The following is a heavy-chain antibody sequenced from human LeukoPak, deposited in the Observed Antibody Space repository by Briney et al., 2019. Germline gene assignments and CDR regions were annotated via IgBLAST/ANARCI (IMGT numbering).Heavy chain of an antibody. D-gene: IGHD4-23*01. CDR2: ISYDGSNK. J-gene: IGHJ4*02. Sequence: GRSLRLSCAASGFTFTTYAMHWVRQAPGKGLEWVAVISYDGSNKYYADSVKGRFTFSRDNSKHTLYLQMNSLRVEDTAVYYCARVMLGTVALDYWGQGTLATVSS. CDR3: ARVMLGTVALDY. V-gene: IGHV3-30*04. CDR1: GFTFTTYA.